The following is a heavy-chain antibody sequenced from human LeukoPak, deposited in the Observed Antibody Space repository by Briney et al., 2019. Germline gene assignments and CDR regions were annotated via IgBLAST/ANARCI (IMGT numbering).Heavy chain of an antibody. CDR3: ANWKTLDY. Sequence: GRSLRLSCAASGFTFSSYGMHWVRQAPGKGLEWVAVISYDGSNKYYADSVKGRFTISRDNFKNTLCLQMNSLRAEDTAVYYCANWKTLDYWGQGTLVTVSS. CDR2: ISYDGSNK. J-gene: IGHJ4*02. D-gene: IGHD1-1*01. CDR1: GFTFSSYG. V-gene: IGHV3-30*18.